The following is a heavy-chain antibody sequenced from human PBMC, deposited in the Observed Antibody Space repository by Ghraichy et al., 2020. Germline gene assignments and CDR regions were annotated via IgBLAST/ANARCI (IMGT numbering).Heavy chain of an antibody. V-gene: IGHV3-48*01. CDR3: ARNFLEDDY. Sequence: ESLNISCAASGFTFSRYNMNWVRQAPGKGLEWVSYISPSSSTMHYADSVKGRFTISRDNAQNSLYLQMNSLRAEDTAVYYCARNFLEDDYWGQGTLVTVSS. J-gene: IGHJ4*02. CDR1: GFTFSRYN. CDR2: ISPSSSTM. D-gene: IGHD3-3*01.